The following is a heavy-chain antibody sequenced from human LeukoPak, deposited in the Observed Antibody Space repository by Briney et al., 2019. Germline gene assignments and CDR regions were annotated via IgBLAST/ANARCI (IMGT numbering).Heavy chain of an antibody. V-gene: IGHV3-21*01. CDR3: ARGRRAPWEQQLEPTIIDY. Sequence: GGSLRLSCAASGFTFSSYSMNWVRQAPGKGLEWVSSISSSSSYIYYADSVKGRFTISRDNAKNSLYLQMNSLRAEDTAVYYCARGRRAPWEQQLEPTIIDYWGQGTLVTVSS. J-gene: IGHJ4*02. CDR1: GFTFSSYS. D-gene: IGHD6-13*01. CDR2: ISSSSSYI.